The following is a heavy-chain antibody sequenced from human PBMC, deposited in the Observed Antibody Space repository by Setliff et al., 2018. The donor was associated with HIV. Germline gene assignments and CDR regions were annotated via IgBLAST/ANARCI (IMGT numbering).Heavy chain of an antibody. CDR1: GFTFSTYS. D-gene: IGHD2-2*01. CDR3: ARAPYCSGTSCYGWVY. J-gene: IGHJ4*02. CDR2: IASSFI. Sequence: NPGGSLRLSCTASGFTFSTYSMNWVRQAPGKGLEWVSSIASSFIYYGDSVKGRFTISRDNAKNSLYLQMNSLRAEDTAVYYCARAPYCSGTSCYGWVYWGQGTLVTVSS. V-gene: IGHV3-21*01.